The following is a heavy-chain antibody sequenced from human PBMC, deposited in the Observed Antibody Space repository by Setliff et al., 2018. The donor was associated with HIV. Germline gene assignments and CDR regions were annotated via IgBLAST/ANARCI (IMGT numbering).Heavy chain of an antibody. D-gene: IGHD6-13*01. CDR2: IYYSGST. Sequence: PSETLSLTCAVYGGSFSGNYWSWIRQPPGKGLEWIGYIYYSGSTNYNPSLKSRVTISVDTSKNQFSLKLSSVTAADTAVYYCARHYPGIARGAFDIWGQGTMVTVSS. CDR3: ARHYPGIARGAFDI. V-gene: IGHV4-59*08. J-gene: IGHJ3*02. CDR1: GGSFSGNY.